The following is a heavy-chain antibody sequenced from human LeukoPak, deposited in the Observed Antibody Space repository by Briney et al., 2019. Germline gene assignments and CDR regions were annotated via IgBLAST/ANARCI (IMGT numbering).Heavy chain of an antibody. CDR2: VNHSGST. J-gene: IGHJ4*02. V-gene: IGHV4-34*01. CDR1: GGSFSGYY. CDR3: ARVVWDGVIVAVQPAAAPGSIDY. Sequence: SETLSLTCAVYGGSFSGYYWSWIRQPPGKGLEWIGEVNHSGSTNYSPSLKSRVTMSVDTSKNQFSLNLSSVTAADTAVYYCARVVWDGVIVAVQPAAAPGSIDYWGQGTLVTVSS. D-gene: IGHD2-2*01.